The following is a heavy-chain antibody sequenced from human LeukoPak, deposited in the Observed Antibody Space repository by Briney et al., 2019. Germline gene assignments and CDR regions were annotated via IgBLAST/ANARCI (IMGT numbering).Heavy chain of an antibody. Sequence: GGSLRLSCAASGFTFSSYAMHWVRQAPGKGLEWVAVISYDGSNKYYADSVKGRFTISRDNSKNTLYLQMNSLRAEDTAVYYCARDDGYPTTVAPSFVWGQGTLVTVSS. D-gene: IGHD4-23*01. J-gene: IGHJ4*02. V-gene: IGHV3-30-3*01. CDR1: GFTFSSYA. CDR2: ISYDGSNK. CDR3: ARDDGYPTTVAPSFV.